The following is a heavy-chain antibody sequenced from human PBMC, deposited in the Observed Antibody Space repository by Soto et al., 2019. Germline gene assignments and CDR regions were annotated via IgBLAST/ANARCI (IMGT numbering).Heavy chain of an antibody. D-gene: IGHD3-9*01. CDR3: ARATGTTDAFHV. V-gene: IGHV3-13*01. J-gene: IGHJ3*01. Sequence: GGSMRLSCAASGFTFSSYDMHWVRQATGRGLEWVSAIGTAGDTYYPGSVKGRFTISRENAKNSLYLQMNSLRAGDTAVYYCARATGTTDAFHVWGQGTMVTVSS. CDR2: IGTAGDT. CDR1: GFTFSSYD.